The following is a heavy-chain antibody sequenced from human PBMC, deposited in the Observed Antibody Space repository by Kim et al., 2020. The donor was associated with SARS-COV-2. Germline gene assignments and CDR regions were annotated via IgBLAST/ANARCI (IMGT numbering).Heavy chain of an antibody. J-gene: IGHJ4*02. CDR2: INPKSGVT. CDR1: GYIFAGYY. V-gene: IGHV1-2*02. CDR3: AIGTDPHCASVNCYTHGDY. Sequence: ASVKVSCKASGYIFAGYYIHWVRQAPGQGLEWMGWINPKSGVTNFAQNFQGRVTMTRDTSISTAYMDLSTLRSDDTAVYYCAIGTDPHCASVNCYTHGDYWGQGTLVTVSS. D-gene: IGHD2-2*02.